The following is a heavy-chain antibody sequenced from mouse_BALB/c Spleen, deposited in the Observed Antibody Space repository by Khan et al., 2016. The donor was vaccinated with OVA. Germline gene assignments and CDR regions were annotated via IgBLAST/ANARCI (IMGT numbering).Heavy chain of an antibody. CDR2: INTYTGEP. V-gene: IGHV9-3-1*01. CDR1: GYTFTTYG. D-gene: IGHD2-14*01. CDR3: ARVGYSGTMDY. Sequence: QIQLVQSGPELKKPGVTAKISCKASGYTFTTYGMNWVKQAPGKGLKWMGWINTYTGEPTYVDDFKGRFAFSLETSASTAYLQINNLKNEDTATYFCARVGYSGTMDYWGQGTSVTVSS. J-gene: IGHJ4*01.